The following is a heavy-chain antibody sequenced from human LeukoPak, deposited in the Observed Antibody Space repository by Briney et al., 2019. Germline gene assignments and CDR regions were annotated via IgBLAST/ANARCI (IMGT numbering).Heavy chain of an antibody. CDR1: GASISSHY. J-gene: IGHJ4*02. D-gene: IGHD1-26*01. CDR3: AITSAYKGVGALDY. Sequence: SETLSHTCTVSGASISSHYWTWVRQPPGKGVEYIGDIHNSGSTNYNPSLKSRVTISVDTSKNQFSLKLTSVTAADTAVYYCAITSAYKGVGALDYWGQGILVTVSS. CDR2: IHNSGST. V-gene: IGHV4-59*11.